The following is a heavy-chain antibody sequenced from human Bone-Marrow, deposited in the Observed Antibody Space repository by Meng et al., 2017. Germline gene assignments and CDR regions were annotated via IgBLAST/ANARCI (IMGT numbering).Heavy chain of an antibody. J-gene: IGHJ4*02. D-gene: IGHD6-19*01. CDR3: ATSYRSGWYYFDY. Sequence: GESLKISCKGSGYSFASYWIGWVRQMPGKGLEWMGIIYPGDSDTRYNPSFQGQVTISADKSISTAYLQWSSLKASDTAMYYCATSYRSGWYYFDYWGQGKLVTVSS. V-gene: IGHV5-51*01. CDR2: IYPGDSDT. CDR1: GYSFASYW.